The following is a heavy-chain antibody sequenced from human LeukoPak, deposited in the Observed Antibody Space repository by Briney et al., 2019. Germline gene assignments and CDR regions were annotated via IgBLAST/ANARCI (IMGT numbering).Heavy chain of an antibody. CDR3: ASWISGNYQYFQH. D-gene: IGHD1-26*01. Sequence: SETLSLTCIVSGGSISSYSCSWIRLPPGKGLEWIGYIYYGGSTNYNPSLKSRVAISVDTSKNQFSLKLGSVTPADAAVYYCASWISGNYQYFQHWGQGTLVAVSS. J-gene: IGHJ1*01. CDR1: GGSISSYS. V-gene: IGHV4-59*01. CDR2: IYYGGST.